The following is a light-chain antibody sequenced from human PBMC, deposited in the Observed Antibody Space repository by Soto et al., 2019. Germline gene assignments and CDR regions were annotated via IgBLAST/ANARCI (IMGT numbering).Light chain of an antibody. CDR1: SSDVGAYDY. J-gene: IGLJ1*01. V-gene: IGLV2-14*03. CDR2: EVS. Sequence: QSVLTQPASVSGSPGQSIAISCTGTSSDVGAYDYVSWYQQHPDKAPKLIIYEVSHRPAGVSNRFSASKYVNTATLTISGLQTEDEADYYCASHTTGNTRVFGTGTKVTVL. CDR3: ASHTTGNTRV.